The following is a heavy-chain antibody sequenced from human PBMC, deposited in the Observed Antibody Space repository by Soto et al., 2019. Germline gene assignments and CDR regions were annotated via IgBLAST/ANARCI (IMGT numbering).Heavy chain of an antibody. J-gene: IGHJ6*02. CDR2: ISSSSGST. Sequence: XGSLGLSCAASGFTFSDYDMSWIRQAPGKGLEYISYISSSSGSTNYADSVKGRFTISRDNAKNSLYLQMSSLRAEDTAVYYCARDRGGYDRLYYYHGMDVWGQGTTVTVSS. CDR3: ARDRGGYDRLYYYHGMDV. CDR1: GFTFSDYD. V-gene: IGHV3-11*06. D-gene: IGHD5-12*01.